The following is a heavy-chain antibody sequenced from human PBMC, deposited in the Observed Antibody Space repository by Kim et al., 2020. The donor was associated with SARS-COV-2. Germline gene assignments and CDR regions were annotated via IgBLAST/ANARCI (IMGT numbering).Heavy chain of an antibody. Sequence: GGSLRLSCAASGFTFSNYAMTWVRQAPGKGLEWVSLISSISSDITFYADSVRGRFTISRDNSKNTLFLQMNSLRAEDTAVYYCAKYRSTGSRIFDYWGQG. V-gene: IGHV3-23*01. J-gene: IGHJ4*02. CDR1: GFTFSNYA. CDR2: ISSISSDIT. CDR3: AKYRSTGSRIFDY. D-gene: IGHD1-26*01.